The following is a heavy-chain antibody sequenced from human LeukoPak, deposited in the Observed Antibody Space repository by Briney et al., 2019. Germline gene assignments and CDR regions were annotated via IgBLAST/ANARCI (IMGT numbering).Heavy chain of an antibody. CDR1: GGSISSYY. J-gene: IGHJ3*02. CDR2: IYYSGST. CDR3: ARMGIAADLDAFDI. V-gene: IGHV4-59*08. D-gene: IGHD6-13*01. Sequence: SETLSLTCTVSGGSISSYYWSWIRQPPGKGLEWIGYIYYSGSTNYNPSLKSRVTISVDTSKNQFSLKLSSVTAADTAVYYCARMGIAADLDAFDIWGQGTMVTVSS.